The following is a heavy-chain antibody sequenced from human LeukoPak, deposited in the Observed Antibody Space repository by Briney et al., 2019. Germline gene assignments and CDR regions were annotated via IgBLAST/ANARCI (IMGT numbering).Heavy chain of an antibody. J-gene: IGHJ4*02. CDR2: ISSSGSTI. V-gene: IGHV3-48*03. CDR3: ATAYSGSYYGDY. Sequence: GGSLRLSCAASGFTLSSYEMNWVRQAPGKGLEGVSYISSSGSTIYYADSVKGRFTISRDNAKNSLYLQMNSLRAEDTAVYYCATAYSGSYYGDYWGQGTLVTVSS. D-gene: IGHD1-26*01. CDR1: GFTLSSYE.